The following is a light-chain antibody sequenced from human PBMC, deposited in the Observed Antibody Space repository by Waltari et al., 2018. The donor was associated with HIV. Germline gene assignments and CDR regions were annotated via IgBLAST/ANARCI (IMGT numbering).Light chain of an antibody. J-gene: IGLJ3*02. CDR1: ALPKQY. CDR2: KDS. CDR3: QSADSSGTYPV. Sequence: SYELTQPPSVSVSPGQTARITCPGDALPKQYAYWYQQKPGQAPVLGIYKDSERPSGIPERFSGSSSGTTVTLTISGVQAEDEADYYCQSADSSGTYPVFGGGTKLTVL. V-gene: IGLV3-25*03.